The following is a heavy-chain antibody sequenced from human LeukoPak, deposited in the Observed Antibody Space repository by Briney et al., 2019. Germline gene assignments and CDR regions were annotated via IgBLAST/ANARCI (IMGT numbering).Heavy chain of an antibody. V-gene: IGHV3-30*02. Sequence: GGSLRLSCAASGFTFSSYGMHWVRQAPGKGLEWVAFIRYDGSNKYYADSVKGRFTISRDNSKNTLYLQMNSLRAEDTAVYYCAKDLVYYYGSSGLDYWGQGTLVTVSS. CDR2: IRYDGSNK. J-gene: IGHJ4*02. D-gene: IGHD3-22*01. CDR3: AKDLVYYYGSSGLDY. CDR1: GFTFSSYG.